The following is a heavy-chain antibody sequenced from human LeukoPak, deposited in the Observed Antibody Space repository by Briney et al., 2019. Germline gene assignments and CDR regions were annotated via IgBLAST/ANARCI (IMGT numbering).Heavy chain of an antibody. D-gene: IGHD2-21*02. V-gene: IGHV3-23*01. Sequence: GGSLRLSGAASGFTFTSYGMSWVRQAPGKGLEWISSISNSADLTYYADSVKGRFTISRDNFKSTLCLQMNSLRAEDTAVYYCAKRGLRGMNYFDYWGQGTLVTVSS. J-gene: IGHJ4*02. CDR1: GFTFTSYG. CDR3: AKRGLRGMNYFDY. CDR2: ISNSADLT.